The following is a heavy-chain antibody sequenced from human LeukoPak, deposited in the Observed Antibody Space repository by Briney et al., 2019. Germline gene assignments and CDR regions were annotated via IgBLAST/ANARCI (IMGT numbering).Heavy chain of an antibody. J-gene: IGHJ4*02. CDR1: GFLFYSYA. Sequence: PGGCLRLSCSASGFLFYSYAMHWVRQAPGRGLEYVAAVTSSGSSTFHANSVKGRYTISRDNSKNTLYLQMDSLRPEDMAVYFCTRGPGYDYVWGTYRADYWGKGTLVTVSS. CDR2: VTSSGSST. V-gene: IGHV3-64*01. CDR3: TRGPGYDYVWGTYRADY. D-gene: IGHD3-16*02.